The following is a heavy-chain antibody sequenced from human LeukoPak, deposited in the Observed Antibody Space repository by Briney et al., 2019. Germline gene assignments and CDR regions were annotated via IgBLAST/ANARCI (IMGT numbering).Heavy chain of an antibody. D-gene: IGHD3-3*01. Sequence: ASVKVSCKASGYTFTSYGISWVRQAPGQGLEWMGWISAYNGNTNYAQKLQGRVTMTTDTSTSTAYMELRSLRSDDTAVYYCAREGQRSITIFGVVTFGFDYWGQGTLVTVSS. CDR1: GYTFTSYG. CDR2: ISAYNGNT. CDR3: AREGQRSITIFGVVTFGFDY. J-gene: IGHJ4*02. V-gene: IGHV1-18*01.